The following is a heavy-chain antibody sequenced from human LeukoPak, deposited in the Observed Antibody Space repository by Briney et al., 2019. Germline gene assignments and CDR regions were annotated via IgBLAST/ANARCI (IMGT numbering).Heavy chain of an antibody. D-gene: IGHD1-14*01. CDR3: AGGRPYYLGY. CDR1: GFTVSSNY. V-gene: IGHV3-53*01. Sequence: GGSLRLSCAASGFTVSSNYMNWVRQAPGKGLEWVSTIYSGGITYYADSVKGRFTISRDNSKNTLYLQMNSLRAEDTAMFYCAGGRPYYLGYWGQGTLVTVSS. J-gene: IGHJ4*02. CDR2: IYSGGIT.